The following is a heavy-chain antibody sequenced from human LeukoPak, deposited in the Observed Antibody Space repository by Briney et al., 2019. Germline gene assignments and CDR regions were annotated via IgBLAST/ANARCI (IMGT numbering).Heavy chain of an antibody. CDR1: GFTFSSYA. J-gene: IGHJ4*02. Sequence: SGGSLRLSCAASGFTFSSYAMSWVRQAPGKGLEWVSAISGSGGSTYYADSVKGRFTISRDNSKNTLYLQMNSLRAEDTAVYYCANIGLLYYYDSSGYHNKPFDYWGQGTLVTVSS. CDR3: ANIGLLYYYDSSGYHNKPFDY. D-gene: IGHD3-22*01. CDR2: ISGSGGST. V-gene: IGHV3-23*01.